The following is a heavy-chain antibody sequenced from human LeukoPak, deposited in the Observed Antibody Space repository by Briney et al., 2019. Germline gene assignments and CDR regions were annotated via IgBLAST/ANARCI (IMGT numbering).Heavy chain of an antibody. J-gene: IGHJ3*02. CDR1: GFTFDDYA. CDR3: AKDRSGSYPGDAFDI. V-gene: IGHV3-9*03. CDR2: ISWNSGSI. D-gene: IGHD1-26*01. Sequence: PGGSLRLSCAASGFTFDDYAMHWVRQAPGKGLEWVPGISWNSGSIGYADSVKGRFTISRDNAKNSLYLQMNSLRAEDMALYYCAKDRSGSYPGDAFDIWGQGTMVTVSS.